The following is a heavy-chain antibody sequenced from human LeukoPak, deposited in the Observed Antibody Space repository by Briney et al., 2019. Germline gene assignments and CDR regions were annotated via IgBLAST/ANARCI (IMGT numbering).Heavy chain of an antibody. V-gene: IGHV3-30-3*01. Sequence: MSWVXQAPGKGLEWVAVISYDGSNKYYADSVKGRFTISRDNSKNTLYLQMNSLRAEDTAVYYCARDLGNSMPDWGQGTLVTVSS. D-gene: IGHD2-2*01. CDR3: ARDLGNSMPD. CDR2: ISYDGSNK. J-gene: IGHJ4*02.